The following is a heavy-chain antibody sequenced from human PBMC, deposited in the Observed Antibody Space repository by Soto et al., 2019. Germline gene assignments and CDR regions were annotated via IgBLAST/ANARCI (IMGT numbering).Heavy chain of an antibody. V-gene: IGHV3-11*06. CDR3: ARVIEYAQVVTADHDAFDI. D-gene: IGHD2-21*02. Sequence: GGSLRLSCAASGFTFSDYYMSWIRQAPGKGLEWVSYISSSSYTNYADSVKGRFTISRDNAKNSLYLQMNSLRAEDTAVYYCARVIEYAQVVTADHDAFDIWGQGTMVTVSS. CDR2: ISSSSYT. J-gene: IGHJ3*02. CDR1: GFTFSDYY.